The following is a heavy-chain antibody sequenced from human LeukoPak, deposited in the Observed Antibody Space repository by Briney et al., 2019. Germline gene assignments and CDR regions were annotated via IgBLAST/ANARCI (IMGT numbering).Heavy chain of an antibody. D-gene: IGHD2-2*01. J-gene: IGHJ6*03. CDR3: ARVLGYCSSTSCYGAYYYYHMDV. CDR1: GGSISSYY. Sequence: SETLSLTCTVSGGSISSYYWSWIRQPPGKGLEWIGYIYYSGSTNYNPSLKSRVTISVDTSKNQFSLKLSSVTAADTAVYYCARVLGYCSSTSCYGAYYYYHMDVWGKGTTVTVSS. V-gene: IGHV4-59*01. CDR2: IYYSGST.